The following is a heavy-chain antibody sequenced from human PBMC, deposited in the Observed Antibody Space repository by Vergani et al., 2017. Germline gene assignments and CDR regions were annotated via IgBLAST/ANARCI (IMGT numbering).Heavy chain of an antibody. Sequence: QVQLVQSGAEVKKPGASVKVSCKASGYTFTSYGISWVRQAPGQGREWMGWISAYNGGTNYAQKFQGWVTMTRDTSISTAYMELSRLRSDYTAVYYCARGTRDSGSYPMDAFDIWSQGTMVTLSS. V-gene: IGHV1-18*01. CDR2: ISAYNGGT. J-gene: IGHJ3*02. CDR3: ARGTRDSGSYPMDAFDI. D-gene: IGHD1-26*01. CDR1: GYTFTSYG.